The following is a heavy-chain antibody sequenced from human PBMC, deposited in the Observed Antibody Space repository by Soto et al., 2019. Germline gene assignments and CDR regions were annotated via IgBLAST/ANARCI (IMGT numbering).Heavy chain of an antibody. Sequence: QITLKESGPTLVKPTQTLTLTCTFSGFSLSTSGVGVGWIRQPPGKALEWLALIYWDDDKRYSPSLKSRLTTTKDTPKNQVVLTMTNMDPVDTATYYCAHRRRYYDSSGYYYLDYWGQGTLVTVSS. J-gene: IGHJ4*02. CDR3: AHRRRYYDSSGYYYLDY. V-gene: IGHV2-5*02. D-gene: IGHD3-22*01. CDR1: GFSLSTSGVG. CDR2: IYWDDDK.